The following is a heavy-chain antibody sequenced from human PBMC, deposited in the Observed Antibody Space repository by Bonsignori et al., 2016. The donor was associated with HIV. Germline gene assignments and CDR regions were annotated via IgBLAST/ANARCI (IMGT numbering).Heavy chain of an antibody. D-gene: IGHD3-22*01. Sequence: VRQAPGKGLEWVSGISWNSGSIVYGDSVKGRFTISRDNAKKSLFLQMNSLRAEDTAFYYCARSSVSMIAVSMDYWGQGTLVTVSS. CDR2: ISWNSGSI. CDR3: ARSSVSMIAVSMDY. J-gene: IGHJ4*02. V-gene: IGHV3-9*01.